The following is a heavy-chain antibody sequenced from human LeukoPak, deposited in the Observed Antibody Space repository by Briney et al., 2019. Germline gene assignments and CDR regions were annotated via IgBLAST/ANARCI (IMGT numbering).Heavy chain of an antibody. Sequence: GGSLRLSCAASGFTFSSYWMSWVRQAPGKGLEWVANIKQDGSEKYYVDSVKGRFTISRDNSKNTLYLQMNSLRAEDTAVYYCARADSSSWEFDYWGQGTLVTVSS. CDR1: GFTFSSYW. D-gene: IGHD6-13*01. CDR3: ARADSSSWEFDY. CDR2: IKQDGSEK. J-gene: IGHJ4*02. V-gene: IGHV3-7*01.